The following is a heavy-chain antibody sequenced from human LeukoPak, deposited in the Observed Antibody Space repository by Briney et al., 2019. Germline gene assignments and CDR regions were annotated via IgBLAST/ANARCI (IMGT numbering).Heavy chain of an antibody. CDR3: ARVLRAGSSGWYDAFDI. Sequence: ASVKVSCKASGYTFTGYFMRWVRQAPGQGLEWMGWINPNSGGTNYAQKFQGRVTMTRDTSISTAYMELSRLRSDDTAVYYCARVLRAGSSGWYDAFDIWGQGTMVTVSS. J-gene: IGHJ3*02. CDR1: GYTFTGYF. CDR2: INPNSGGT. D-gene: IGHD6-19*01. V-gene: IGHV1-2*02.